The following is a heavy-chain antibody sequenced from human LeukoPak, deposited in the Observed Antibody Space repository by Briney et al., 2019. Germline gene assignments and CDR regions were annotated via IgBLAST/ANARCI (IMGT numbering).Heavy chain of an antibody. D-gene: IGHD3-22*01. J-gene: IGHJ4*02. CDR3: ARERTRDYDSPYFDY. CDR1: GFTFSSYA. Sequence: GGSLRLSCAASGFTFSSYAMSWVRQAPGKGLEWVSAISGSGGSTYYADSVKGRFTISRDNSKNTLYLQMNSLRAEDTAVYYCARERTRDYDSPYFDYWGQGTLVTVSS. CDR2: ISGSGGST. V-gene: IGHV3-23*01.